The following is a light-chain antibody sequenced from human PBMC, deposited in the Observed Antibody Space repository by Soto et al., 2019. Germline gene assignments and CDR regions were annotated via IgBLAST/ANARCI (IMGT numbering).Light chain of an antibody. CDR2: RAS. V-gene: IGKV1-39*01. CDR3: QQTFTMGT. Sequence: IRLPQSPSSLSASVGDRVTITCRTSQSISNYLSWYLQKPGTAPKLLIYRASTLQSGVPSRFSGSGSGSEFSLTISGLQLEDFGTYFCQQTFTMGTFGPGTRVQIK. CDR1: QSISNY. J-gene: IGKJ1*01.